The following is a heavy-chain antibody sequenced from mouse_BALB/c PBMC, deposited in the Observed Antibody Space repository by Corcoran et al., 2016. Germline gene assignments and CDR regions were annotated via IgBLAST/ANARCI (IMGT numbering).Heavy chain of an antibody. CDR2: IDPFNGGT. J-gene: IGHJ3*01. CDR1: GYSFTSYY. V-gene: IGHV1S135*01. Sequence: EIQLQQSGPELMKPGASVKISCKASGYSFTSYYMHWVKQSHGKSLEWIGYIDPFNGGTSYNQKFKGKATLTVDKSSSTAYMHLSSLTSEDSAVYYCARRDYDYTWFAYWGQGTLVTVS. D-gene: IGHD2-4*01. CDR3: ARRDYDYTWFAY.